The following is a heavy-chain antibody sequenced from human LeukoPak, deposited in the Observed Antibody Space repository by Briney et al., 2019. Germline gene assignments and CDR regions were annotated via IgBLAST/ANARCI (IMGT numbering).Heavy chain of an antibody. V-gene: IGHV3-30-3*01. J-gene: IGHJ4*02. CDR1: GFTFDNYA. Sequence: GGSLRLSCVASGFTFDNYAMHWVRQAPGKGLEWVALVSHDGSNKYYADSVKGRFTISRDNSKNTLYLQMNSLRAEDTTVFYCARGGGYCTGPSCYTFDHWGQGTLVTVSS. CDR3: ARGGGYCTGPSCYTFDH. D-gene: IGHD2-2*02. CDR2: VSHDGSNK.